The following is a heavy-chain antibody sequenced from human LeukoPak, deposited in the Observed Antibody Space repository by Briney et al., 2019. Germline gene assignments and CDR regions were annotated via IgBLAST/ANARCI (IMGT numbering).Heavy chain of an antibody. CDR2: ISGSGGST. V-gene: IGHV3-23*01. J-gene: IGHJ5*02. D-gene: IGHD4-17*01. CDR3: AKTLTVTTFNWFDP. CDR1: GCTFSSYA. Sequence: PGGSLSLSCAASGCTFSSYAMSWFRQAPGKGLEWVPAISGSGGSTYYADSVKGRFTISRDNSKNTLYLQMNSLRAEDTAVYYCAKTLTVTTFNWFDPWGQGTLVTVSS.